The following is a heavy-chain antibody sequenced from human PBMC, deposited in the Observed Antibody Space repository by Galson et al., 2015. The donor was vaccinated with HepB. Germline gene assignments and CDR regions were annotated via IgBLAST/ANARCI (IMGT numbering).Heavy chain of an antibody. J-gene: IGHJ4*02. CDR2: VSYDGSNK. D-gene: IGHD6-19*01. CDR1: GFTFSSYG. Sequence: LRLSCAASGFTFSSYGMHWVRQAPGKGLEWVAVVSYDGSNKYYADSVKGRFTISRDNSKNTLYLQMNSLRAEDTAVYYCAKAGRIVVAADYHFDYWGQGTLVTVSS. CDR3: AKAGRIVVAADYHFDY. V-gene: IGHV3-30*18.